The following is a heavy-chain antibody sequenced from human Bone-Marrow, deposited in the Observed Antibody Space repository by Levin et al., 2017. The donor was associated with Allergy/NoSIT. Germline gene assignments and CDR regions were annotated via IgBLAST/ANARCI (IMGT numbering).Heavy chain of an antibody. V-gene: IGHV3-23*01. CDR2: IGESGSTT. Sequence: GGSLRLSCVASGFTFSSYAMSWVRQAPGKGLEWVSTIGESGSTTYYVDSVKGRFTISRDNSKNTLFLQMNSLRADDTAIYYCARYGHSGYGDFDYWGQGTLVTVSS. CDR1: GFTFSSYA. J-gene: IGHJ4*02. CDR3: ARYGHSGYGDFDY. D-gene: IGHD5-12*01.